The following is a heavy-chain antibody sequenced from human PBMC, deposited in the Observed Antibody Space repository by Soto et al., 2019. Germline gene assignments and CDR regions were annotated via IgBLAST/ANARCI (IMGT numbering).Heavy chain of an antibody. Sequence: SGTLSLTCAVYGGSFSGYYWTWIRQPPGTGLEWIGEINHSGSTNYNPSLKSRVTISVDTSKNQFSLKLTSVTAADTAVYYCARDKITGLFDYWGQGTLVTAS. V-gene: IGHV4-34*01. CDR1: GGSFSGYY. D-gene: IGHD2-8*02. J-gene: IGHJ4*02. CDR2: INHSGST. CDR3: ARDKITGLFDY.